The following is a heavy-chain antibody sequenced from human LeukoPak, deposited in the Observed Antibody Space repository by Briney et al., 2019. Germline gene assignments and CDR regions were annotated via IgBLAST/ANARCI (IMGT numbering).Heavy chain of an antibody. D-gene: IGHD2-2*01. CDR1: GYTFTSYD. V-gene: IGHV1-8*01. J-gene: IGHJ5*02. Sequence: ASVKVSCKASGYTFTSYDINRVRQATGQGLEWMGWMNPNSGNTGYAQKFQGRVTMTRNTSISTAYMELSSLRSEDTAVYYCARGYCSSTSCFRGWNWFDPWGQGTLVTVSS. CDR2: MNPNSGNT. CDR3: ARGYCSSTSCFRGWNWFDP.